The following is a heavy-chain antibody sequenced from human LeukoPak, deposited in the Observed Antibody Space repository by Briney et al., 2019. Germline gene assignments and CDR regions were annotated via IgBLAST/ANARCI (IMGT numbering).Heavy chain of an antibody. CDR2: ISSSSSTI. CDR3: ARTIPHFDY. Sequence: GGSLRLSCAASGFTFSSYSMNWVRQAPGKGLEWVSYISSSSSTIYYADSVKGRFTISRDNAKNSLYLQMNSLGDEDTAVYYCARTIPHFDYWGQGTLVTVSS. J-gene: IGHJ4*02. D-gene: IGHD2-2*02. V-gene: IGHV3-48*02. CDR1: GFTFSSYS.